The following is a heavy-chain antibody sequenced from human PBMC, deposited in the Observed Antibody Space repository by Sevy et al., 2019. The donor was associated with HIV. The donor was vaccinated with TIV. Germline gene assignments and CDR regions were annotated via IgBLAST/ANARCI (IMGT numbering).Heavy chain of an antibody. V-gene: IGHV3-30-3*01. CDR3: ARPRANYVDHYFFYAMDV. Sequence: GGSLRLSCAASGFTFSSYAMHWVRQAPGKGLEWVALISYDGSDKYYADSVKDRFTISRDNFKNTLFLQMNSLTTEDTAVYYCARPRANYVDHYFFYAMDVWGQGTTVTVSS. D-gene: IGHD4-17*01. CDR2: ISYDGSDK. CDR1: GFTFSSYA. J-gene: IGHJ6*02.